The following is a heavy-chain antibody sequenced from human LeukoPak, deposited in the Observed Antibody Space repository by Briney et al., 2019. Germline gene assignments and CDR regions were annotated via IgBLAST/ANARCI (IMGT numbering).Heavy chain of an antibody. CDR1: GFTFSSYD. V-gene: IGHV3-23*01. D-gene: IGHD2-2*01. CDR2: ISASGGRT. CDR3: AKPYCSSTSCLLFDY. Sequence: GGSLRLSCAASGFTFSSYDMSWVRQAPGKGLEWVSAISASGGRTYYADSVKGRFTISRDNSKNTLYLQMNSLRAEDTAVYYCAKPYCSSTSCLLFDYWGQGTLVTVSS. J-gene: IGHJ4*02.